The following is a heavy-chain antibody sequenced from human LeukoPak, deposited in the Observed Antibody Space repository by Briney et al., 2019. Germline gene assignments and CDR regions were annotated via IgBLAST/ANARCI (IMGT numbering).Heavy chain of an antibody. CDR2: INHSGST. D-gene: IGHD3-16*01. CDR1: GGSFSGYY. V-gene: IGHV4-34*01. Sequence: PSETLSLTCAVYGGSFSGYYWSWIRQPPGKGLEWMGEINHSGSTNYNPSLKSRVTISVDTSKNQFSLKLSSVTAADTAVYYCARIAKITEGDYWGQGTLVTVSS. CDR3: ARIAKITEGDY. J-gene: IGHJ4*02.